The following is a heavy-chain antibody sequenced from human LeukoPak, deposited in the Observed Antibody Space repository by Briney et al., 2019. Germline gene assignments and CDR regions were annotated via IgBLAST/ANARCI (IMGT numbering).Heavy chain of an antibody. CDR3: ARGEYYGSGSYSI. CDR1: GFTVSSNY. V-gene: IGHV3-53*01. Sequence: PGGSLRLSCAASGFTVSSNYMSWVRQAPGKGLEWVSVIYSGGSTYYADSVKGRFTISRDNSKNTLYLQMNSPRAEDTAVYYCARGEYYGSGSYSIWGQGTLVTVSS. J-gene: IGHJ4*02. D-gene: IGHD3-10*01. CDR2: IYSGGST.